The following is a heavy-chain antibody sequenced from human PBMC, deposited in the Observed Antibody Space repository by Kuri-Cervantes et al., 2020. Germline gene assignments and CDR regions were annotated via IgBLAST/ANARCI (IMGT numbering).Heavy chain of an antibody. V-gene: IGHV4-30-2*03. Sequence: SETLSLTCAVSGGSISSGGYSWSWIRQPPGKGLEWIGYIYYSGSTYYNPSLKSRVTISVDTSKNQFSLKLSSVTAADTAVYYCARGIRYFDWLLSRQYNWFDPWGQGTLVTVDS. CDR3: ARGIRYFDWLLSRQYNWFDP. CDR2: IYYSGST. CDR1: GGSISSGGYS. D-gene: IGHD3-9*01. J-gene: IGHJ5*02.